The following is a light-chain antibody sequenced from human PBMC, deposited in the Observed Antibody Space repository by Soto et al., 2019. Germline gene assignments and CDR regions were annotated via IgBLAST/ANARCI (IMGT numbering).Light chain of an antibody. CDR2: GAS. V-gene: IGKV3-20*01. Sequence: EIVLTQSPATLSLSPGERATLSFRASQSISSNYLAWYQQKPGQAPRLLIYGASSRATGIPDRFSGSGSGTDFTLTISSLQPEDFATYYCLHDYNYPYTFGQGTKVDIK. CDR1: QSISSNY. J-gene: IGKJ2*01. CDR3: LHDYNYPYT.